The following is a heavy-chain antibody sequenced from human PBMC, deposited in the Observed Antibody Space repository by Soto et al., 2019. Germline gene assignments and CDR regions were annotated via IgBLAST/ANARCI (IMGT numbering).Heavy chain of an antibody. V-gene: IGHV1-69*06. Sequence: SVKVSCKASGGSLSTNPISWVRQAPGQGLEWMGGTGSGTGPGNHAQKFQGRLAVTADKSTSTVYMELTNLSSEDTAVYYCARRDSGGFYRFFDSWGQGTLVTVSS. CDR2: TGSGTGPG. CDR1: GGSLSTNP. D-gene: IGHD2-15*01. J-gene: IGHJ4*02. CDR3: ARRDSGGFYRFFDS.